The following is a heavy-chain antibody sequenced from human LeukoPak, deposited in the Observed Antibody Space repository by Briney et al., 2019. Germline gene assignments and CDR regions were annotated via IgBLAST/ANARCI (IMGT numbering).Heavy chain of an antibody. CDR2: IYWDDDK. Sequence: ESSPTLVNPTPTLTLTCTFSGFSLRTSGVGVGWIRQPPAKALEWLALIYWDDDKRYSPSLRSRLTITKDTSKNQVVLTMTNMDPVDTATYYCAHRLGFYGSGINGMDVWGKGTTVTVSS. J-gene: IGHJ6*04. CDR3: AHRLGFYGSGINGMDV. V-gene: IGHV2-5*02. CDR1: GFSLRTSGVG. D-gene: IGHD3-10*01.